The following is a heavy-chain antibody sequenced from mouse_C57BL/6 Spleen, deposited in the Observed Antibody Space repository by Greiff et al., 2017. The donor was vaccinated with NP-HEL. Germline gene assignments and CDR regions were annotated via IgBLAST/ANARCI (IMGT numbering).Heavy chain of an antibody. CDR3: TGIYDGYYLFAY. CDR1: GFTFSNYW. D-gene: IGHD2-3*01. J-gene: IGHJ3*01. CDR2: IRLKSDNYAT. Sequence: EVQLVESGGGLVQPGGSMKLSCVASGFTFSNYWMNWVRQSPEKGLEWVAQIRLKSDNYATHYAESVKGRFTISRDDSKSSVYLQMNNLRAEDTGIYYCTGIYDGYYLFAYWGQGTLVTVSA. V-gene: IGHV6-3*01.